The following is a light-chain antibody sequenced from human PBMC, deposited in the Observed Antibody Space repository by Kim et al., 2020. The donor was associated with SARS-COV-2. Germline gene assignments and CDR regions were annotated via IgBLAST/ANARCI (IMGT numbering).Light chain of an antibody. CDR2: YDS. J-gene: IGLJ2*01. CDR1: NIGSKS. Sequence: APGTTARITCGGNNIGSKSVHWYQQQPGQAPVLVIYYDSDRPSGIPERFSGSNSGNTATLTISRVEAGDEADYYCQVWDSSSDHVVFGGGTQLTVL. CDR3: QVWDSSSDHVV. V-gene: IGLV3-21*04.